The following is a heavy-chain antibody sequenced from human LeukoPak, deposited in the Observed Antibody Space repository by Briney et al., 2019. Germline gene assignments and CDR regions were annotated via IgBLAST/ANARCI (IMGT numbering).Heavy chain of an antibody. J-gene: IGHJ4*02. V-gene: IGHV1-2*02. CDR1: GYTFTGYY. CDR2: INPNSGGT. Sequence: ASVKVSCKASGYTFTGYYMHWVRRAPGQGLEWMGWINPNSGGTNYAQKFQGRVTMTRHTSISTAYMELSRLRSDDTAVYYCARDLTGTILGYWGQGTLVTVSS. CDR3: ARDLTGTILGY. D-gene: IGHD1-7*01.